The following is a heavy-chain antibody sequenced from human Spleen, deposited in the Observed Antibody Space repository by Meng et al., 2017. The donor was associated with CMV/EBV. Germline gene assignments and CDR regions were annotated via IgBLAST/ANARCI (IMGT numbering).Heavy chain of an antibody. CDR1: GGTFNSYP. V-gene: IGHV1-69*05. Sequence: SVKVSCKASGGTFNSYPISWVRQAPGQGLEWMGGIIPIFGTANYAQKFQGRVTITTDESTSTAYMELSSLRSEDTAVYYCARALWGENAFDIWGQGTMVTVSS. CDR2: IIPIFGTA. J-gene: IGHJ3*02. CDR3: ARALWGENAFDI. D-gene: IGHD2-21*01.